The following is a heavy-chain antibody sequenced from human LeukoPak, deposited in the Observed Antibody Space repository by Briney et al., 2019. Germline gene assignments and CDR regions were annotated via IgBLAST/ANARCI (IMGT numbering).Heavy chain of an antibody. V-gene: IGHV3-21*01. CDR1: GFTFSYYN. D-gene: IGHD6-19*01. CDR3: ARDPQWPLDY. J-gene: IGHJ4*02. Sequence: GGSLRLSCAASGFTFSYYNMNWVRQAPGKGLEWVSSISSSSGYIYYADSVKGRFTISRDNAKNSLYLQMNSLRADDTAVYYCARDPQWPLDYWGQGTLVTVSP. CDR2: ISSSSGYI.